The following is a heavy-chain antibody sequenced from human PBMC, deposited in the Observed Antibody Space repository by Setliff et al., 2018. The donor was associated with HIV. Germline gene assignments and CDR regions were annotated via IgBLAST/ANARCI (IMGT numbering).Heavy chain of an antibody. V-gene: IGHV1-69*13. J-gene: IGHJ3*02. D-gene: IGHD3-22*01. Sequence: SVKVSCKASGGTFSSYLITWVRQAPGQGLEWVGGIIPVFGTVTYAQKFQGRVKISADEWTNTAYMELNSLRSEDTAMFYCVRDKKGNYDSSGYFYSDGFDRWGQGTMVTVSS. CDR3: VRDKKGNYDSSGYFYSDGFDR. CDR2: IIPVFGTV. CDR1: GGTFSSYL.